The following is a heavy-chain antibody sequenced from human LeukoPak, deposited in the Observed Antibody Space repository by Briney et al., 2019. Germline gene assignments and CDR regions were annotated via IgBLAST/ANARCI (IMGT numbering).Heavy chain of an antibody. Sequence: GASVKVSCKASGYTFTSYAMHWVRQAPGQRLEWMGWINAGNGNTKYSQKFQGRVTITRDTSASTAYMELSSLRSEDTAVYYCARANLVVPAAMLYYYYGMDVWGQGTTVTVSS. CDR3: ARANLVVPAAMLYYYYGMDV. D-gene: IGHD2-2*01. J-gene: IGHJ6*02. CDR2: INAGNGNT. V-gene: IGHV1-3*01. CDR1: GYTFTSYA.